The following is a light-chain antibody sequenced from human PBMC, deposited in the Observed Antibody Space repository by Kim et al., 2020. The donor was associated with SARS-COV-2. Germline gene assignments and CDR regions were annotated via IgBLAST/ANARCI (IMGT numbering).Light chain of an antibody. CDR2: EVS. Sequence: GQSCPISCTGTTSDVGSYNRVSWYQQPPGTAPKLIIYEVSDRPSGVPHRFSGSKSGNTASLTISWLQTEDEADYYCSSYTSSSTLIFGGGTKVTVL. CDR1: TSDVGSYNR. J-gene: IGLJ2*01. V-gene: IGLV2-18*02. CDR3: SSYTSSSTLI.